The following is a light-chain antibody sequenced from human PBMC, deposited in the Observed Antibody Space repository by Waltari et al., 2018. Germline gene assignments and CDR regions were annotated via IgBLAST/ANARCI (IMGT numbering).Light chain of an antibody. Sequence: DIQMAQSPSSVSASVGDTVTITCRASEGLRTWLAWYQQKPGKAPKLQVYGASILQSGVPARFSGSGSGTDFTLTISNLQADDFASYYCQQAHTFPFTFGPGTKVYIK. CDR2: GAS. V-gene: IGKV1-12*01. J-gene: IGKJ3*01. CDR1: EGLRTW. CDR3: QQAHTFPFT.